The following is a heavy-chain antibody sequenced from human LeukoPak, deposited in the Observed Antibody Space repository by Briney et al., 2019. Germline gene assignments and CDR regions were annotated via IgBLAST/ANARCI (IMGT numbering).Heavy chain of an antibody. CDR1: GYTFTSNY. CDR2: IYPRDGST. J-gene: IGHJ3*02. V-gene: IGHV1-46*01. D-gene: IGHD3-22*01. CDR3: ARDNYYDSQDAFDI. Sequence: ASVTVSFTASGYTFTSNYIHWVRQAPGQGLEWMGMIYPRDGSTSYAQKFQGRVTMTRDTSTSTVYMELSSLRSEDTAVYYCARDNYYDSQDAFDIWGQGTMVTVSS.